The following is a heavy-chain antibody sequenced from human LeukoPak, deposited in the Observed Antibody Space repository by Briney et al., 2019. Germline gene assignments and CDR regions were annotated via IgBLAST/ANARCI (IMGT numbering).Heavy chain of an antibody. V-gene: IGHV1-8*01. Sequence: ASVKVSCKASGSTFTSSDINWVRQATGQGLEWMGWMNPNSGNTGHAQKFQGRVTMTRNTSISTAYMELSSLRSEDTAVYYCARGTGHCSSTSCYKGKDYWGQGTLVTVSS. D-gene: IGHD2-2*02. CDR2: MNPNSGNT. CDR3: ARGTGHCSSTSCYKGKDY. J-gene: IGHJ4*02. CDR1: GSTFTSSD.